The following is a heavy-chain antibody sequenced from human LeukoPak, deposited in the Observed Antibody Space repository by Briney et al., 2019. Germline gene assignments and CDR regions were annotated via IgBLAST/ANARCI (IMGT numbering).Heavy chain of an antibody. V-gene: IGHV3-30*02. Sequence: GGSLRLSCAASGFTFSSYGIHWVRQAPGKGLECVAFIRYDGNNKYYADSVTGRFTISRDNSKNTVYLQMNSQRAEDTAVYYCTKEAYSSAWYGDSWGQGTLVTVSS. CDR1: GFTFSSYG. J-gene: IGHJ4*02. CDR2: IRYDGNNK. D-gene: IGHD6-19*01. CDR3: TKEAYSSAWYGDS.